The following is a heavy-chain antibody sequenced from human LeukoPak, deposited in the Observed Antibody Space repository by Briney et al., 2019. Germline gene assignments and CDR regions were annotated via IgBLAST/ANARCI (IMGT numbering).Heavy chain of an antibody. Sequence: GGSLRLSCVASEFTFSSYAVSWVRQAPGKGLEWVSFMSYNGGRVHYADSVKGRFTISRDKSRNTVYLQMNSLRAEDTAVYYCARDRGYGGNSNAFDYWGQGTLVTVSS. CDR1: EFTFSSYA. V-gene: IGHV3-23*01. CDR3: ARDRGYGGNSNAFDY. CDR2: MSYNGGRV. D-gene: IGHD4-23*01. J-gene: IGHJ4*02.